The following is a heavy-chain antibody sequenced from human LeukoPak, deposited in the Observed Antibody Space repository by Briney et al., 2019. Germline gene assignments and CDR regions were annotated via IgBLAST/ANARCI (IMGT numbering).Heavy chain of an antibody. CDR1: GFTFNTYA. Sequence: GGSLRLSCAASGFTFNTYAMSWVRQAPGEGREWVSGIGTSGSGTYYADSVKGRFTISRDNSKNSLYLLMNNLRAEDTAIYYCAKRNNREFDYWGQGTLVTVSS. CDR2: IGTSGSGT. D-gene: IGHD1-14*01. J-gene: IGHJ4*02. CDR3: AKRNNREFDY. V-gene: IGHV3-23*01.